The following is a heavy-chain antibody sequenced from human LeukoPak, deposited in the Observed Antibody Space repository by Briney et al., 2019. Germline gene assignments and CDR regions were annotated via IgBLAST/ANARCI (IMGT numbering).Heavy chain of an antibody. CDR2: IYHSGST. D-gene: IGHD3-3*01. CDR1: GGSISSGGYS. V-gene: IGHV4-30-2*01. CDR3: ARVALYYDLWSGETTRYYFDY. J-gene: IGHJ4*02. Sequence: PSETLSLTCAVSGGSISSGGYSWSWIRQPPGKGLEWIGYIYHSGSTYYNPSLKSRVTISVDRSKNQFSLKLSSVTAADTAVYYCARVALYYDLWSGETTRYYFDYWGQGTLVTVSS.